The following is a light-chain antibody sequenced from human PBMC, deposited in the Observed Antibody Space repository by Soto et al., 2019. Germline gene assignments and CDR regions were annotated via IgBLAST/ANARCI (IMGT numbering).Light chain of an antibody. V-gene: IGKV3-11*01. J-gene: IGKJ4*01. Sequence: EVILTQSPATLSLSPGERATLSCRASENVDIYLAWYQQKPGQAPRLLIYDSYNRATGIPPRFSGSGSGTAFTLTISSLEPEDFAVYYCLQRRYWPPLTFGGGTKVEIK. CDR1: ENVDIY. CDR2: DSY. CDR3: LQRRYWPPLT.